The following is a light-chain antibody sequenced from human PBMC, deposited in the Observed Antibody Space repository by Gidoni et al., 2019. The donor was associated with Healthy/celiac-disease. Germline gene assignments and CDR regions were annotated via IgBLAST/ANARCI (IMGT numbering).Light chain of an antibody. Sequence: EIVLTHSPATLSLSPGDRATLSCRASPSVSSYLAWYQQKPGQAPRLLIYDASNRATGLPARFSGSGSGTDFTLTISSLEPEDFAVYYCQQRSNWPAGYTFGQGTKLEIK. V-gene: IGKV3-11*01. J-gene: IGKJ2*01. CDR3: QQRSNWPAGYT. CDR2: DAS. CDR1: PSVSSY.